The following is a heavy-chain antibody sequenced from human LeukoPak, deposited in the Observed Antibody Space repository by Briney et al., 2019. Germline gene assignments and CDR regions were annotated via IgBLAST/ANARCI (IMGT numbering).Heavy chain of an antibody. CDR3: ARGDYYDILTGLDP. CDR2: IIPIFGTA. D-gene: IGHD3-9*01. Sequence: SVKVSCKASGGTFSSYAISWVRQAPGQGLEWMGGIIPIFGTANYAQEFQGRVTITADESTSTACMELSSLRSEDTAVYYCARGDYYDILTGLDPWGQGTLVTVSS. J-gene: IGHJ5*02. CDR1: GGTFSSYA. V-gene: IGHV1-69*13.